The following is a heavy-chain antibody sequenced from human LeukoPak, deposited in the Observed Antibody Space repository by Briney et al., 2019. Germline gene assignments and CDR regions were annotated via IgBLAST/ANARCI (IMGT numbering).Heavy chain of an antibody. CDR1: GFTFSTYE. D-gene: IGHD1-14*01. J-gene: IGHJ4*02. V-gene: IGHV3-48*03. Sequence: GGSLRLSCAASGFTFSTYEMNWVRQAPGKGLEWVSYISGTGTTIYYADSVKGRFTISRDSSKNTLFLQMNSLKPEDTAMYHCTRNRPETPLGYWGQGTLVTVSS. CDR2: ISGTGTTI. CDR3: TRNRPETPLGY.